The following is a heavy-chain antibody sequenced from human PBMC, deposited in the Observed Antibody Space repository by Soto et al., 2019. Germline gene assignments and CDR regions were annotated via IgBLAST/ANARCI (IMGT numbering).Heavy chain of an antibody. V-gene: IGHV1-69*02. Sequence: QVQLVQSGAEVKKPGSSVKVSCKASGGTFSGYTITWVRQAPGQGLEWMGRIIPFLDKTNHAQTFQGRVTITADKSTNTASVELGSLSSKDTAVYYCASTKCSASDLGGGSTWGQGTLVTVSA. CDR3: ASTKCSASDLGGGST. CDR2: IIPFLDKT. D-gene: IGHD5-12*01. J-gene: IGHJ4*02. CDR1: GGTFSGYT.